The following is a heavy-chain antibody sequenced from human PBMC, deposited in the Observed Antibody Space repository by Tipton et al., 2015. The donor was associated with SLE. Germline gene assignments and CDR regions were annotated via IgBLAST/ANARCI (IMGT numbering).Heavy chain of an antibody. D-gene: IGHD7-27*01. J-gene: IGHJ4*02. Sequence: TLSLTCTVSGGSISSSSYYWGWIRQPPGKGLEWIGCIYYSGSTHYNPSIKSRVTISVDTSKNQFSLKLSSVTAADTAVYYCARAPTSWASFDYWGQGPLVTGSS. V-gene: IGHV4-39*07. CDR3: ARAPTSWASFDY. CDR1: GGSISSSSYY. CDR2: IYYSGST.